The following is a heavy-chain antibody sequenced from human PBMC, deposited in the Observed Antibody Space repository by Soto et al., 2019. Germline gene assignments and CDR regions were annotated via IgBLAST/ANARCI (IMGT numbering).Heavy chain of an antibody. CDR1: GFTFRSYA. CDR3: AKDQEKGPDIVVVPAAILPGPYYGMDV. CDR2: ISGSGGST. D-gene: IGHD2-2*01. V-gene: IGHV3-23*01. Sequence: GYLRLSCAASGFTFRSYAMSWVRQAPGKGLEWVSAISGSGGSTYYADSVKGRFTISRDNSKNTLYLQMNSLRAEDTAVYYCAKDQEKGPDIVVVPAAILPGPYYGMDVWGQGTTVTVSS. J-gene: IGHJ6*02.